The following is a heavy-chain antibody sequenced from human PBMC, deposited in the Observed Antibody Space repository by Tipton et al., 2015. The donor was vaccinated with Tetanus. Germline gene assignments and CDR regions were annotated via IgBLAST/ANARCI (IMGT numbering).Heavy chain of an antibody. CDR3: AREGTYYYDSSGYSGNAFDI. CDR1: GYSFTSYW. CDR2: IYPGDSDT. D-gene: IGHD3-22*01. V-gene: IGHV5-51*01. J-gene: IGHJ3*02. Sequence: QLVQSGAEVKKPGESLKISCKGSGYSFTSYWIGWVRQMPGKGLEWMGIIYPGDSDTRYSPYFQGRVTISADKSISTAYLQWSSLKASDTAMYYCAREGTYYYDSSGYSGNAFDIWGQGTMVTVSS.